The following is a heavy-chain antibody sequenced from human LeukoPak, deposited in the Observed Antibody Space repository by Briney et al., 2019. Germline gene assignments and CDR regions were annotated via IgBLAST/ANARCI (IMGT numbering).Heavy chain of an antibody. CDR1: GFTLSDYS. V-gene: IGHV3-21*06. Sequence: SGGSLRLSCAASGFTLSDYSMNWVRQAPGKGLEWVSFSGSSGSYTYYADSVKGRFTISRDSARNTLYLEMNSLRAEDTAVYHCARRLDYWGQGTLVTVSS. J-gene: IGHJ4*02. CDR2: SGSSGSYT. CDR3: ARRLDY.